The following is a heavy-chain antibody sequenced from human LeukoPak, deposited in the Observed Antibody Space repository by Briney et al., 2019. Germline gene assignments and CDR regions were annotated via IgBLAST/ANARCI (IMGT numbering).Heavy chain of an antibody. Sequence: GALRLSCTVSGFTVSSNSMTWVRRAPGKGLEWVSAISGSGSHTYYADSVKGRFTISRDNSKNTLYLLMNSLRAEDTAVYYCARDLRPGSAFDIWGQGTMVTVSS. V-gene: IGHV3-23*01. CDR1: GFTVSSNS. J-gene: IGHJ3*02. CDR3: ARDLRPGSAFDI. CDR2: ISGSGSHT.